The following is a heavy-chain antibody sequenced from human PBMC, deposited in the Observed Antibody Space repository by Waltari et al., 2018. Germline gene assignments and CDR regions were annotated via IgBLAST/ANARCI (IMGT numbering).Heavy chain of an antibody. J-gene: IGHJ4*02. Sequence: QVQLQESGPGLVKPSEPLSLTCAVSGYSISSGYYWGWLRQPPGKGLEWIGSIYHSGSTYYNPSLKSRVTISVDTSKNQFSLKLSSVTAADTAVYYCARYLRFLEWLSISAGPFFDYWGQGTLVTVSS. V-gene: IGHV4-38-2*01. CDR2: IYHSGST. CDR1: GYSISSGYY. CDR3: ARYLRFLEWLSISAGPFFDY. D-gene: IGHD3-3*01.